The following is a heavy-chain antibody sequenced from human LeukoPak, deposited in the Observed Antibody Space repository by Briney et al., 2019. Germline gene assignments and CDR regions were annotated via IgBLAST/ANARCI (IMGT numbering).Heavy chain of an antibody. D-gene: IGHD3-3*02. Sequence: PGGSLRLSCAASGFTVSNNFMTWVRQAPVKGLEWLSAIGEEKSGSWTKSADSVKGRFTISRDNSENTLYLQMDSLTVEDTAVYYCAKAGVISGWDYWGQGVLVTVSS. CDR3: AKAGVISGWDY. J-gene: IGHJ4*02. CDR2: IGEEKSGSWT. V-gene: IGHV3-23*01. CDR1: GFTVSNNF.